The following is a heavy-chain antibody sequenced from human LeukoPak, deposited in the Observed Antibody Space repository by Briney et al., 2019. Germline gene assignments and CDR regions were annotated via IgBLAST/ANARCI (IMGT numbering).Heavy chain of an antibody. CDR1: GFSFDDYA. CDR2: ISWDGGST. D-gene: IGHD3-10*01. J-gene: IGHJ5*02. V-gene: IGHV3-43*01. CDR3: AKGGAMVRGEGNWFDP. Sequence: PGGSLRLSCVGSGFSFDDYAMHWVRQAPGKGLEWVSLISWDGGSTYYADSVKGRFTISRDNSKNSLYLQMNSLRTEDTALYYCAKGGAMVRGEGNWFDPWGQGTLVTVSS.